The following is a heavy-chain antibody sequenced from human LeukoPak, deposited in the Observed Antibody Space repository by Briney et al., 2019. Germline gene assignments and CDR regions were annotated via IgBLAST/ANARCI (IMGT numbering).Heavy chain of an antibody. CDR1: GASISGYY. CDR3: ARCLSRCNNGFDI. D-gene: IGHD2/OR15-2a*01. V-gene: IGHV4-59*01. Sequence: SETLSLTCSVSGASISGYYWSWIRQPPGKGLEWFGHIYYSGSTTYNPSLKSRVTISVDSSKNQFSLRLSSVTAADTAVYYCARCLSRCNNGFDIWGEGTMLSVS. CDR2: IYYSGST. J-gene: IGHJ3*02.